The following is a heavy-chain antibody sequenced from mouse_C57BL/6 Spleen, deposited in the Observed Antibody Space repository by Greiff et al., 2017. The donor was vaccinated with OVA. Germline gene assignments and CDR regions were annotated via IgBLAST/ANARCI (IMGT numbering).Heavy chain of an antibody. J-gene: IGHJ1*03. Sequence: QVQLQQPGAELVKPGASVKLSCKASGYTFTSYWMHWVKQRPGQGLEWIGMIHPNSGSTNYNEKFKSKATLTVDKSSSTAYMQLSSLTSEDSAVYYCARPAQAWYFDVWGTGTTVTVSS. V-gene: IGHV1-64*01. CDR3: ARPAQAWYFDV. CDR2: IHPNSGST. CDR1: GYTFTSYW. D-gene: IGHD3-2*02.